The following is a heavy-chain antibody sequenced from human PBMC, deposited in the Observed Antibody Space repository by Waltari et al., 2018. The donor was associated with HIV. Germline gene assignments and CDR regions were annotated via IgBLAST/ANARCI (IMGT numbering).Heavy chain of an antibody. Sequence: QVQLVQSGAEVKKPGASVKVSCKASGYTITGYFLHWVRQAPGQGLEWMGRLNPSSDKTNYAQKFQGRVTMTSDTSINTAYMELSSLRSDDTAVYYCARDMGPFNNWGQGTLVTVSS. V-gene: IGHV1-2*06. J-gene: IGHJ4*02. D-gene: IGHD3-16*01. CDR3: ARDMGPFNN. CDR2: LNPSSDKT. CDR1: GYTITGYF.